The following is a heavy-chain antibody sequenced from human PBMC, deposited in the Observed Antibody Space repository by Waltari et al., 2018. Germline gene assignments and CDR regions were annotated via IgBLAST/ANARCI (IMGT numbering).Heavy chain of an antibody. J-gene: IGHJ6*02. D-gene: IGHD3-10*01. Sequence: QVQLQESGPGLVKPSQTLSLTCTVAGGSISSGSYYWNWIRQSAGKGPEWIGHIYTRGSTIYNPSLESRVTISVDSSKNHFSLKLRSVTAVDTAVYFCARGREWFGVRPNMDVWGQGTTVTISS. V-gene: IGHV4-61*02. CDR3: ARGREWFGVRPNMDV. CDR2: IYTRGST. CDR1: GGSISSGSYY.